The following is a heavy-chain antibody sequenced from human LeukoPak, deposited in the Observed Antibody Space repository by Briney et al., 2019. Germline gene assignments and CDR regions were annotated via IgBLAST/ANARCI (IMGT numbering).Heavy chain of an antibody. J-gene: IGHJ3*01. V-gene: IGHV3-23*01. Sequence: GGSLRLSCAASGFSFSSYTMTWVRQAPGKGLEWVSVIGYSGGSIHFADSVKGRFAISRDNSHNTLYLQMNSLRAEDTAVYYCAKYYYDSSGPLTRAFDLWGQGTVVTVSS. D-gene: IGHD3-22*01. CDR2: IGYSGGSI. CDR3: AKYYYDSSGPLTRAFDL. CDR1: GFSFSSYT.